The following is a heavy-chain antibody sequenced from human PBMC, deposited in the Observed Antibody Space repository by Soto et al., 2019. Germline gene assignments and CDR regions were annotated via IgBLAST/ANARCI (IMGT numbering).Heavy chain of an antibody. CDR2: FDPEDGET. J-gene: IGHJ5*02. CDR1: GHTLTELS. D-gene: IGHD6-13*01. CDR3: ATDLGSSSWYSDP. Sequence: GGLVKVSCKVSGHTLTELSMHWVRQAPGKGLEWMGGFDPEDGETIYAQKFQGRVTMTEDTSTDTAYMELSSLRSEDTAVYYCATDLGSSSWYSDPWGQGTLVTVSS. V-gene: IGHV1-24*01.